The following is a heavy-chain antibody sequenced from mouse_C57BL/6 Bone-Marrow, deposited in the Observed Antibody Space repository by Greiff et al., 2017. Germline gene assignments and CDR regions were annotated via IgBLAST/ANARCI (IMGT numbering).Heavy chain of an antibody. CDR2: ISSGSSTI. CDR1: GFTFSDYG. CDR3: ARTYYSNYVYFDY. V-gene: IGHV5-17*01. Sequence: VQLKESGGGLVKPGGSLKLSCAASGFTFSDYGMHWVRQAPEKGLEWVAYISSGSSTIYYADTVKGRFTISRDNAKNTLFLQMTSLRSEDTAMYYCARTYYSNYVYFDYWGQGTTLTVSS. J-gene: IGHJ2*01. D-gene: IGHD2-5*01.